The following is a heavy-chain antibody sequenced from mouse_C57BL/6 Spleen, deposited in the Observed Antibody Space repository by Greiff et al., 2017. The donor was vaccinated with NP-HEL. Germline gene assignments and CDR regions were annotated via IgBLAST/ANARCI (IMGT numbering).Heavy chain of an antibody. Sequence: DVQLQESGGGLVKPGGSLKLSCAASGFTFSDYGMHWVRQAPEKGLEWVAYISSGSSTIYYADTVKGRFTISRDNAKNTLFLQMTSLRSEDTAMYYCARPHYYGSSPDYWGQGTTLTVSS. V-gene: IGHV5-17*01. CDR2: ISSGSSTI. J-gene: IGHJ2*01. CDR1: GFTFSDYG. CDR3: ARPHYYGSSPDY. D-gene: IGHD1-1*01.